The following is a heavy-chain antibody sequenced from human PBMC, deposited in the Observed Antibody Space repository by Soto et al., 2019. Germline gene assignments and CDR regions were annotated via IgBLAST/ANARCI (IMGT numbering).Heavy chain of an antibody. CDR1: GDSVSSNSAA. CDR2: TYYRSKWYN. D-gene: IGHD2-2*01. J-gene: IGHJ5*02. CDR3: ARERQGVPAAIFGYWFDP. Sequence: SQTLSLTCAISGDSVSSNSAAWNWIRQSPSRGLEWLGRTYYRSKWYNDYAVSVKSRITINPDTSKNQFSLQLNSVTPEDTAAYYCARERQGVPAAIFGYWFDPWGQGTLVTVSS. V-gene: IGHV6-1*01.